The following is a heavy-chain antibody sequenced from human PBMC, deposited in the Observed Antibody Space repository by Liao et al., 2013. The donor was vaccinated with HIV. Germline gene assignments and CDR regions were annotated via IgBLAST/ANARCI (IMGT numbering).Heavy chain of an antibody. CDR2: AYYSGTT. CDR1: GGSISSINYC. CDR3: ARGVSSSWYSLRADWFDP. V-gene: IGHV4-39*07. Sequence: QLQVQESGPGLVKPSETLSLTCTVSGGSISSINYCWGWIRQPPGKGPQWIGSAYYSGTTYYMSSLKSRVTISVDTSKNQFSLKLSSVTAADTAVYYCARGVSSSWYSLRADWFDPWGQGTLVTVSS. D-gene: IGHD6-13*01. J-gene: IGHJ5*02.